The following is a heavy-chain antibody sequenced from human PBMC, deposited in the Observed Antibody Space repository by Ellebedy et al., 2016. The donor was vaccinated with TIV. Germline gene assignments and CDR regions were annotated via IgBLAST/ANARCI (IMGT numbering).Heavy chain of an antibody. V-gene: IGHV3-11*01. CDR2: ISSSGSTI. CDR1: GFTFSDYY. Sequence: GESLKISXAASGFTFSDYYMSWIRQAPGKGLEWVSYISSSGSTIYYADSVKGRFTISRDNAKNSLYLQMNSLRAEDTAVYYCARPIPLEQQLDYWGQGTLVTVSS. J-gene: IGHJ4*02. CDR3: ARPIPLEQQLDY. D-gene: IGHD6-13*01.